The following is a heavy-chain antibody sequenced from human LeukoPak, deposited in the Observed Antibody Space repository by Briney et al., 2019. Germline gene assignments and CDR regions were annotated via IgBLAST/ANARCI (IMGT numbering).Heavy chain of an antibody. J-gene: IGHJ5*02. CDR2: INHSGST. V-gene: IGHV4-34*01. Sequence: SETLSLTCAVYGGSLSGYYWSWIRQPPGKGLEWIGEINHSGSTNYNPSLKSRVTISVDTSKNQFSLKLSSVTAADTAVYYCARGPSPLSPATIYGIDPWGQGTLVTVSS. D-gene: IGHD5-12*01. CDR1: GGSLSGYY. CDR3: ARGPSPLSPATIYGIDP.